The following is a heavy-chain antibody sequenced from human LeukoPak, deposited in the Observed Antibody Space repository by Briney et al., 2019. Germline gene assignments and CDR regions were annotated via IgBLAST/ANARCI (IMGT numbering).Heavy chain of an antibody. J-gene: IGHJ3*02. D-gene: IGHD3-3*01. V-gene: IGHV1-69*05. Sequence: ASAKVSCKASGGTFSSYAISWVRQAPGQGLEWMGRIIPIFGTANYAQKFQGRVTITTDESTSTAYMELSSLRSEDTAVYYCARDSIFGVVINAFDIWGQGTMVTVSS. CDR2: IIPIFGTA. CDR3: ARDSIFGVVINAFDI. CDR1: GGTFSSYA.